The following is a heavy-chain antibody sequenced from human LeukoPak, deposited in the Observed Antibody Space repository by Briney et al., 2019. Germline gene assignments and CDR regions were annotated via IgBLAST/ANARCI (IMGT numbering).Heavy chain of an antibody. CDR2: VSCSGST. CDR3: ARQRRGYRGYTDF. D-gene: IGHD5-12*01. CDR1: GDSISSYY. J-gene: IGHJ4*02. Sequence: SETLSLTCTVSGDSISSYYWSWIRQPPGKGLEWIGYVSCSGSTNYNPSLKSRVTMSVDTSKNQFSLKLTSVTAADTAVYFCARQRRGYRGYTDFWGQGILVTVSS. V-gene: IGHV4-59*08.